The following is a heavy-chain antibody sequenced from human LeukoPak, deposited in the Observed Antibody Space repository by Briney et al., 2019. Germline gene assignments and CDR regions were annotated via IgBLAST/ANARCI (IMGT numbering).Heavy chain of an antibody. Sequence: PSETLSLTCTVSGDSINNYYWSWIRQPAGKGLEWIGRISTSGSTNYNPSLKSRVTMSVDTSKNQFSLKLSSVTAADTAVYYCAAGPYYFDYWGQGTLVTVSS. CDR2: ISTSGST. CDR3: AAGPYYFDY. J-gene: IGHJ4*02. CDR1: GDSINNYY. D-gene: IGHD3-10*01. V-gene: IGHV4-4*07.